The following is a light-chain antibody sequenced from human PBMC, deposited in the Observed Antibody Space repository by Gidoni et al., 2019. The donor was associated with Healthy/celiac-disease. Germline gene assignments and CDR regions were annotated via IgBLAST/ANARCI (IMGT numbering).Light chain of an antibody. V-gene: IGLV2-14*01. CDR1: SSDVGGYNY. CDR3: SSYTSSRV. CDR2: VVS. Sequence: QSDLTQPASVSGSPGQSITISCTGTSSDVGGYNYVPWYQQHPGKAPKLMIYVVSNRPSGVSNRFSGSKSGNTASLTISGLQAEDEADYYCSSYTSSRVFGGGTKLTVL. J-gene: IGLJ3*02.